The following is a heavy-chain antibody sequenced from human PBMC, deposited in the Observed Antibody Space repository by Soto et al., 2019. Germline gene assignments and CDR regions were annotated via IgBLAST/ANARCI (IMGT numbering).Heavy chain of an antibody. V-gene: IGHV5-10-1*01. Sequence: SCKGSGYSFTSYWISWVRQMPGKGLEWMGRIDPSDSYTNYSPSFQGHVTISADKSISTAYLQWSSLKASDTAMYYCAYYYGSGSQTGYYYGMDVWGQGTTVTVSS. CDR1: GYSFTSYW. CDR3: AYYYGSGSQTGYYYGMDV. D-gene: IGHD3-10*01. CDR2: IDPSDSYT. J-gene: IGHJ6*02.